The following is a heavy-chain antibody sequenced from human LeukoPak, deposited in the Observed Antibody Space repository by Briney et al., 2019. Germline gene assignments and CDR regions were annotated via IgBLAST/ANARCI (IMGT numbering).Heavy chain of an antibody. D-gene: IGHD6-6*01. V-gene: IGHV3-23*01. CDR3: ARSRAAARGPFDY. CDR2: ISGSGGST. CDR1: GFTFSSYA. J-gene: IGHJ4*02. Sequence: GGSLRLSCAASGFTFSSYAMSWVRQAPGKGLEWVSAISGSGGSTYYADSVKGRFTISRDNSKNTLYLQMNSLRAEDTAVYYCARSRAAARGPFDYWGQGTLVTVSS.